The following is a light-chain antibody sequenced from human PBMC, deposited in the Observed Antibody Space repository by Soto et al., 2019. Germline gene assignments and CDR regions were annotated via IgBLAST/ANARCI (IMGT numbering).Light chain of an antibody. CDR2: GAS. CDR3: QQANSFPIT. J-gene: IGKJ5*01. Sequence: VSIGGGVTCASRTSQGISSWLAWYQQKAGKAPNFLIYGASILQSGVPSRFSGSGSGTNFTLTISSLQPEDFATYYCQQANSFPITFGQGTRLEIK. V-gene: IGKV1-12*01. CDR1: QGISSW.